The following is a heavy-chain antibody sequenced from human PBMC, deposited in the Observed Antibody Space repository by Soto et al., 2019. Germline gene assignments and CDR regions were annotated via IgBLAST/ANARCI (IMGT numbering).Heavy chain of an antibody. V-gene: IGHV4-39*01. CDR1: GGSISSSSYY. J-gene: IGHJ2*01. Sequence: QLQLQESGPGLVKPSETLSLTCTVSGGSISSSSYYWGWIRQPPGKGLEWIGSIYYSGSTYYNPSLKSRVTISVDTSKNQFSLKLSSVTAADTAVYYCASRTYYDFWSGYYTSWYFDLWGRGTLVTVPS. D-gene: IGHD3-3*01. CDR2: IYYSGST. CDR3: ASRTYYDFWSGYYTSWYFDL.